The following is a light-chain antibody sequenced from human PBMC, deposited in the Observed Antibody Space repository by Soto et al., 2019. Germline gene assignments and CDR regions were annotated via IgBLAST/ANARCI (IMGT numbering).Light chain of an antibody. CDR2: EVT. CDR3: SSYAGSNLYV. Sequence: QSALTQPPSASGSPGQSVTISCTGTSSDVGGYDYVSWYQQRPGKAPKLLIHEVTKRPSGVPDRFSGSKSGNTASLTVSGLQDEDEADYYCSSYAGSNLYVFGTGTKVTVL. V-gene: IGLV2-8*01. J-gene: IGLJ1*01. CDR1: SSDVGGYDY.